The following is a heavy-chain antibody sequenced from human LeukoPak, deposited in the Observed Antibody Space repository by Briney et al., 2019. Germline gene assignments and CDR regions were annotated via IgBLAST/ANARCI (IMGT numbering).Heavy chain of an antibody. D-gene: IGHD3-22*01. Sequence: SPTLSLPRTVSGGSISTNYSSWIRQPGGKGLEWIGRIYTSGSTTHNPSLKSRVTMSVDTSKNQFSLKLSSVTGADTAVYYGARERSYYDGSGYYRQFDYWGQGTLVTVSS. CDR1: GGSISTNY. CDR2: IYTSGST. J-gene: IGHJ4*02. V-gene: IGHV4-4*07. CDR3: ARERSYYDGSGYYRQFDY.